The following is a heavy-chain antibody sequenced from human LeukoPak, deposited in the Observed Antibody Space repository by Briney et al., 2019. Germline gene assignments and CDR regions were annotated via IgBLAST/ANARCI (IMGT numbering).Heavy chain of an antibody. Sequence: GGSLRLSCAASGFTFSSYSMNWVRQAPGKGLEWVSFISTSSSYIYYADSVRGRFTISRDNAKNSLYLQMNSLRAEDTAIYYCGRGHWGLDYWGQGTRVTVSS. V-gene: IGHV3-21*01. D-gene: IGHD7-27*01. CDR1: GFTFSSYS. CDR3: GRGHWGLDY. CDR2: ISTSSSYI. J-gene: IGHJ4*02.